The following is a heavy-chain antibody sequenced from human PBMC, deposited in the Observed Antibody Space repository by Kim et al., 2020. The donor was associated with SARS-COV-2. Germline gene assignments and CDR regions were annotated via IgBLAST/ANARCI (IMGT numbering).Heavy chain of an antibody. V-gene: IGHV3-33*01. CDR1: GFTFSSYG. CDR3: ARVQDEYYYYYYMDV. J-gene: IGHJ6*03. Sequence: GGSLRLSCAASGFTFSSYGMHWVRQAPGKGLEWVAVIWYDGSNKYYADSVKGRFTISRDNSKNTLYLQMNSLRAEDTAVYYCARVQDEYYYYYYMDVWGKGTTVTVSS. CDR2: IWYDGSNK.